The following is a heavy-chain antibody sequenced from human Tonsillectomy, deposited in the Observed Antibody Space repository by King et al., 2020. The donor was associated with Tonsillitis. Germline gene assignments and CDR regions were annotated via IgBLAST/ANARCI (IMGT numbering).Heavy chain of an antibody. CDR1: GFTFSRYG. D-gene: IGHD3-9*01. CDR3: AKGDGGDTFYDILTGYYDF. V-gene: IGHV3-30*18. J-gene: IGHJ4*02. CDR2: ISYDGSNK. Sequence: QLVQSGGGVVQPGRSLRLSCAASGFTFSRYGMHWVRQAPGKGLEWVAIISYDGSNKYYADSVKGRFTISRDNSKNTLYLQMNSLRAEDTAVYYCAKGDGGDTFYDILTGYYDFWGQGTLVTVSS.